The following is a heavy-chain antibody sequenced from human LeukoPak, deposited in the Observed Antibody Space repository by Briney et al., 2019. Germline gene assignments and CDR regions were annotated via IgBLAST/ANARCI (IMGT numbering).Heavy chain of an antibody. CDR3: AKQSYARSLGE. CDR2: TNSGGSST. D-gene: IGHD2-8*01. CDR1: GFPFSDFS. V-gene: IGHV3-23*01. Sequence: GGSLRLSCATSGFPFSDFSMSWVRQAPGKGLEWISTTNSGGSSTDYAESVKGRFTISRDNYQNTLYLQTSSLRVEDTAIYYCAKQSYARSLGEGGPGTLVTVSS. J-gene: IGHJ4*02.